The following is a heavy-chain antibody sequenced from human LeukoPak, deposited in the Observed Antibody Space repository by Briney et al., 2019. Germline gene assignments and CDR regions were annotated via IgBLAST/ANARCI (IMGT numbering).Heavy chain of an antibody. J-gene: IGHJ4*02. Sequence: GGSLRLSCAASGFTFRNYVIHWVRQAPGKGLEWVAVTSSDLNVKLYADSVKGRFTISRDNSRSTLYLQMNSLRPEDKAIYYCAREGYYGSGSPPSLYFDYWGQGTLVTVSS. V-gene: IGHV3-30-3*01. CDR3: AREGYYGSGSPPSLYFDY. CDR2: TSSDLNVK. CDR1: GFTFRNYV. D-gene: IGHD3-10*01.